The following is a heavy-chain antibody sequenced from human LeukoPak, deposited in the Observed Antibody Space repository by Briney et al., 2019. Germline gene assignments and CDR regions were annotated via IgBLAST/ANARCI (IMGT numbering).Heavy chain of an antibody. CDR2: ISSYNGNT. V-gene: IGHV1-18*01. D-gene: IGHD3-3*01. J-gene: IGHJ5*02. CDR1: GYTFASYG. CDR3: AKEDGFGLMNP. Sequence: ASVKVSCKASGYTFASYGINWMRQAPGQGLEWMGWISSYNGNTNYTQKFQGRVTMTTDTSTSTAYMELRSLTSDDTAVYYCAKEDGFGLMNPWGQGTLVTVSS.